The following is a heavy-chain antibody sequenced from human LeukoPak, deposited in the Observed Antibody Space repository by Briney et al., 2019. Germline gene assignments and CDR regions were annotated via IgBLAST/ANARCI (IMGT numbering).Heavy chain of an antibody. CDR3: AKEGTMPYWGCFDY. J-gene: IGHJ4*02. V-gene: IGHV3-30*18. Sequence: GRSLRLSCAASGFTFDDYAMHWVRQAPGKGLEWVAVISYDGSNKYYADSVKGRFTISRDNSKSTLYLQMNSLRAEDTAVYYCAKEGTMPYWGCFDYWGPGTLVTVSS. CDR1: GFTFDDYA. CDR2: ISYDGSNK. D-gene: IGHD2-2*01.